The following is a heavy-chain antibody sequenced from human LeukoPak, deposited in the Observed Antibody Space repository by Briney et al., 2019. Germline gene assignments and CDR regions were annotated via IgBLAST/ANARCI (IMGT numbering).Heavy chain of an antibody. D-gene: IGHD3-22*01. CDR1: GFTFSSNA. V-gene: IGHV3-23*01. J-gene: IGHJ4*02. CDR2: ITGGGDTT. CDR3: AKAFGSSGYYQLPIDF. Sequence: GGPLRLSCAASGFTFSSNAMTWVRQAPGKGLECVSAITGGGDTTYYADSVKGRFTISRDNSKNTLYLQLNNLRADDTAVYYCAKAFGSSGYYQLPIDFWGQGTLVTVSS.